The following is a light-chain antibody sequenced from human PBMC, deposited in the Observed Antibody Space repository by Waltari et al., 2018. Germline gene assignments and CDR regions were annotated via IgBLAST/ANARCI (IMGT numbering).Light chain of an antibody. CDR2: STN. CDR3: VLYMGSGIWV. J-gene: IGLJ3*02. Sequence: QTVVTQEPSFSVSPGGTVTLTCGLTSGSVSTNYSPTWFQQTPGQAPRTLIFSTNTRSSGVPDRFSGSILGNRAALTIRGAQADDESDYYCVLYMGSGIWVFGGGTKVTVL. V-gene: IGLV8-61*01. CDR1: SGSVSTNYS.